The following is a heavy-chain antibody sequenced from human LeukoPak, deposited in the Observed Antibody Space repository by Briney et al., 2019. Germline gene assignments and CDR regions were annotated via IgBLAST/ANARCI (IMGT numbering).Heavy chain of an antibody. CDR1: GFTFSSYS. V-gene: IGHV3-48*01. Sequence: GGSLRLSCAASGFTFSSYSMNWVRQAPGKGLEWVSYISSNSSTIYYADSVKGRFTISRDNAKNSLYLQMNSLRAEDTAVYYCARGLLGYCSSTSCYGVNWFDPWGQGTLVTVSS. J-gene: IGHJ5*02. CDR2: ISSNSSTI. CDR3: ARGLLGYCSSTSCYGVNWFDP. D-gene: IGHD2-2*01.